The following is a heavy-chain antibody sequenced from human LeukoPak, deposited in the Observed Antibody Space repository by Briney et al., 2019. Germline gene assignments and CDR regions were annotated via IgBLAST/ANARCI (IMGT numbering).Heavy chain of an antibody. CDR2: MNPNSGNT. CDR3: ARGWGRRAVAPSY. CDR1: GYTFSSYD. J-gene: IGHJ4*02. Sequence: ASVKVSCKASGYTFSSYDINWVRQATGQGLEWVGWMNPNSGNTGYAQKFQGRVTITRNTSISTAYMELSSLRSEDTAVYYCARGWGRRAVAPSYWGQGTLVTVSS. V-gene: IGHV1-8*03. D-gene: IGHD6-19*01.